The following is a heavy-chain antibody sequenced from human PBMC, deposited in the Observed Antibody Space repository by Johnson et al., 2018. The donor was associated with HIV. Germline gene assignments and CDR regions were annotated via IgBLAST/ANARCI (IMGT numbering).Heavy chain of an antibody. Sequence: QVQLVESGGGVVQPGESLRLTCAASGFTFSSHGMHWVRQAPGKGLEWVAFIRYDGSNKDYSDSVKGRFTITRDNSQNTLYLQMNSLRAEDTAVYYCASRLWWQALLDAFDIWGRGTMVTVSS. CDR3: ASRLWWQALLDAFDI. D-gene: IGHD2-21*01. CDR2: IRYDGSNK. J-gene: IGHJ3*02. CDR1: GFTFSSHG. V-gene: IGHV3-30*02.